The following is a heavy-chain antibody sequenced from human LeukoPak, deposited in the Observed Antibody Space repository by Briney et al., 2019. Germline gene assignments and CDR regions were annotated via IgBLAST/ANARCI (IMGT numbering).Heavy chain of an antibody. CDR3: ARDGERYFDWLLSLTFDY. CDR1: GFTFSSYS. D-gene: IGHD3-9*01. CDR2: ISSSSYI. V-gene: IGHV3-21*01. J-gene: IGHJ4*02. Sequence: PGGSLRLSCAASGFTFSSYSMNWVRQAPGKGLEWVSSISSSSYIYYADSVKGRFTISRDNAKNSLYLQMNSLRAEDTAVYYCARDGERYFDWLLSLTFDYWGQGTLVTVSS.